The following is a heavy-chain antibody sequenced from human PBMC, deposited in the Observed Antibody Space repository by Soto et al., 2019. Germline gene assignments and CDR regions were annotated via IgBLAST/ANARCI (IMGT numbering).Heavy chain of an antibody. Sequence: QVQLVQSGAEVKKPGSSVKVSCKAPGGTFSTYAITWVRQAPGQGLEWMGGIIPMFGTSTYAQKFQGRVTINADESTRTAYMELSSLTSEDTAVYFCARRRHCSGNSCSYYYGMDVWGQGTTVTVSS. CDR2: IIPMFGTS. J-gene: IGHJ6*02. D-gene: IGHD2-15*01. CDR1: GGTFSTYA. CDR3: ARRRHCSGNSCSYYYGMDV. V-gene: IGHV1-69*12.